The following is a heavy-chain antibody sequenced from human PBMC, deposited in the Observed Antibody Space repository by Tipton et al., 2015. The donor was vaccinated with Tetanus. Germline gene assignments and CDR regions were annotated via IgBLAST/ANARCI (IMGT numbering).Heavy chain of an antibody. V-gene: IGHV4-30-4*01. Sequence: TLSLTCTVSGGSISSGDYYWSWIRQPPGKGLEWIGYIYYSGSTYYNPSLKSRVTISVDTSNNQFSLKLTSVTAADTAVYYCAGGAWRGIAAVGTFPGYWGQGTLVTVSS. CDR2: IYYSGST. J-gene: IGHJ4*02. CDR1: GGSISSGDYY. CDR3: AGGAWRGIAAVGTFPGY. D-gene: IGHD6-13*01.